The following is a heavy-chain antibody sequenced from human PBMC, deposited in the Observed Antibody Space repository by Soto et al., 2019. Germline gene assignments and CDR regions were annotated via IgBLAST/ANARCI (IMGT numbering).Heavy chain of an antibody. V-gene: IGHV4-38-2*01. D-gene: IGHD1-26*01. CDR1: NFSISSGYY. Sequence: ETLSLTCVVSNFSISSGYYWGWIRQSPGKGLEWIASIYRSGTTSYNPSLKSRVTISVDPSKNQFSPMLTAVTAADTAVYYCARTHSGSYYSVFNYWGRGSLVTVSS. CDR3: ARTHSGSYYSVFNY. J-gene: IGHJ4*02. CDR2: IYRSGTT.